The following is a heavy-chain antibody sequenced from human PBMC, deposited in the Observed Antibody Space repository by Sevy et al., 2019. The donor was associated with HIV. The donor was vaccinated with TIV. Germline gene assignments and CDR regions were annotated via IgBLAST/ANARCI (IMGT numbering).Heavy chain of an antibody. CDR3: VKEGGGGGGDH. D-gene: IGHD3-16*01. V-gene: IGHV3-30*02. CDR2: IQYDGSNK. Sequence: GGSLRLSCAASGFSFSSYGMHWVRQAPGKGLEWMSYIQYDGSNKDYADSVKGRFTISRDNSKNTLYLQMNSLRVEDTAVFYCVKEGGGGGGDHWGQGTLVTVPS. CDR1: GFSFSSYG. J-gene: IGHJ4*02.